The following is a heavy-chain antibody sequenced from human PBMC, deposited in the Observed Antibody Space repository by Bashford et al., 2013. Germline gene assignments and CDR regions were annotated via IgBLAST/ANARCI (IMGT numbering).Heavy chain of an antibody. CDR3: ARWPRGTVRLIGSGTTWFDT. CDR2: INPESGGT. CDR1: GYTFTGYY. D-gene: IGHD1/OR15-1a*01. J-gene: IGHJ5*02. Sequence: VASVKVSCKTSGYTFTGYYLHWVRQAPGQGLEWMGWINPESGGTEYAQKFRGRVIVTRDTSISTAYMELSNLRSDDTAVYFCARWPRGTVRLIGSGTTWFDTVGPGNPGHRLL. V-gene: IGHV1-2*02.